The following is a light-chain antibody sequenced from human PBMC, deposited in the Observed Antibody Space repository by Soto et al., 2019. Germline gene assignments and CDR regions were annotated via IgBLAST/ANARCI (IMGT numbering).Light chain of an antibody. CDR1: SSDVGGYNY. CDR3: SSYTSSSPHV. Sequence: QSALTQPASVSGSPGQSITISFTGTSSDVGGYNYVSWYQQHPGKAPKLMIYEVSNRPSGVSNRFSGSKSGNTASLTISGLQAEDEADYYCSSYTSSSPHVFGTGTKV. V-gene: IGLV2-14*01. J-gene: IGLJ1*01. CDR2: EVS.